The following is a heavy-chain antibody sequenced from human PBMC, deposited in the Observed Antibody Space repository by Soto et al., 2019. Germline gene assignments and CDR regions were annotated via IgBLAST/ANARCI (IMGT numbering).Heavy chain of an antibody. J-gene: IGHJ4*02. CDR2: FSGSGGST. D-gene: IGHD3-10*01. V-gene: IGHV3-23*01. Sequence: EVQLLESGGGLVQPGGSLRLSCAASGFTFSSYAMSWVRQAPGKGLEWVSAFSGSGGSTYYADSVKGRFTISRDNSKNTLYLQMNSLRAEDTAVYYCAGYYGSGSYSFDYWGQGTLVTVSS. CDR1: GFTFSSYA. CDR3: AGYYGSGSYSFDY.